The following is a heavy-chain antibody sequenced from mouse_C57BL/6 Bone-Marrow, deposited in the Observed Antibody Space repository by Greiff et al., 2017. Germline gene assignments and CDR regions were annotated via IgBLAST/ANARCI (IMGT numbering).Heavy chain of an antibody. CDR3: ARHGTTVVATDY. V-gene: IGHV5-6*01. CDR2: ISSGGSYT. D-gene: IGHD1-1*01. Sequence: EVMLVESGGDLVKPGGSLKLSCAASGFTFSSYGMSWVRQTPDKRLEWVATISSGGSYTYYPDSVKGRFTISRDNAKNTLYLQMSSLKSEDTAMHYCARHGTTVVATDYWGQGTTLTVSS. J-gene: IGHJ2*01. CDR1: GFTFSSYG.